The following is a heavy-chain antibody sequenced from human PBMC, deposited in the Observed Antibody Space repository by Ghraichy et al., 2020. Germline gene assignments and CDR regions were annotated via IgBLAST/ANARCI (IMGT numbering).Heavy chain of an antibody. Sequence: SETLSLSCTVSGGSMSSSSYYWGWIRQPPGKGLEYIGSNYRGGSHYSPSLKSRVTISGDTSRNQFSLDLSSVTAADTAVYFCVRHQVGTMLDDWGQGTLVTVSS. CDR2: NYRGGS. CDR3: VRHQVGTMLDD. J-gene: IGHJ4*02. CDR1: GGSMSSSSYY. V-gene: IGHV4-39*01. D-gene: IGHD1-7*01.